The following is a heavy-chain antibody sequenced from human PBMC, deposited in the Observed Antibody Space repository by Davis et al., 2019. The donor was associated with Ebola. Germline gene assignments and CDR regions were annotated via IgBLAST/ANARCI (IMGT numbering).Heavy chain of an antibody. J-gene: IGHJ6*03. CDR1: GGSFSGYY. D-gene: IGHD3-3*01. Sequence: PSETLSLTCAVYGGSFSGYYWSWIRQPPGKGLEWIGEINHSGSTNYNPSLKSRVTISVDTSKNQFSLKLSSVTAADTAVYYCARGSGEYYDFWSGYLKVPYYYYYMDVWGKGTTVTVSS. V-gene: IGHV4-34*01. CDR2: INHSGST. CDR3: ARGSGEYYDFWSGYLKVPYYYYYMDV.